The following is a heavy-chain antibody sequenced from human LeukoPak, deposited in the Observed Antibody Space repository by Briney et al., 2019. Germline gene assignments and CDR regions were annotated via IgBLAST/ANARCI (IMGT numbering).Heavy chain of an antibody. J-gene: IGHJ4*02. CDR3: TTPWPPQDYYDSSGYYTIDY. Sequence: GGSLRLSCAASGFTICGSAMHWVRQASGKGPEWAGRIRSKANSYATAYAASVKGRFTISRDDSKNTAYLQMNSLKTEVTAVYYCTTPWPPQDYYDSSGYYTIDYWGQGTLVTASS. CDR1: GFTICGSA. D-gene: IGHD3-22*01. V-gene: IGHV3-73*01. CDR2: IRSKANSYAT.